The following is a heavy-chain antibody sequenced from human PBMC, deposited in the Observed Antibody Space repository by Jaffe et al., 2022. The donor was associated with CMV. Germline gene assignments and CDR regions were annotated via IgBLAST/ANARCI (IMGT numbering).Heavy chain of an antibody. V-gene: IGHV3-23*04. Sequence: EVQLVESGGGLVQPGGSLRLSCAASGFTFSSYAMSWVRQAPGKGLEWVSAISGSGGSTYYADSVKGRFTISRDNSKNTLYLQMNSLRAEDTAVYYCAKDHDKGYYDSSGYYCSGCWGQGTLVTVSS. CDR1: GFTFSSYA. J-gene: IGHJ4*02. CDR2: ISGSGGST. CDR3: AKDHDKGYYDSSGYYCSGC. D-gene: IGHD3-22*01.